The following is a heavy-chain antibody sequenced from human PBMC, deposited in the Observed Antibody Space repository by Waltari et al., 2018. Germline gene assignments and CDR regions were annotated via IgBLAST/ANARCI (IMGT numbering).Heavy chain of an antibody. CDR1: GYTFTGSY. D-gene: IGHD5-12*01. J-gene: IGHJ5*02. CDR3: ARALSGYESA. V-gene: IGHV1-2*06. Sequence: QVQLVQSGAEVKNPGASVKVSCKAPGYTFTGSYMHWVRQAPGQGLEWMGRINPNSGGTNFAQKFQDRVTMTRDTSISTAYMELSGLRSDDTAMYYCARALSGYESAWGQGTLVTVSS. CDR2: INPNSGGT.